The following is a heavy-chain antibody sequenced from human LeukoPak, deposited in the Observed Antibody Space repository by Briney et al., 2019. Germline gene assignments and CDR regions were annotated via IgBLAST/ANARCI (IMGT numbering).Heavy chain of an antibody. CDR3: ATTLNIATPGHL. Sequence: GGSLRLSCAASGFTFSSYSMNWVRQAPGKGLEWVSSISSSSSYIYYADSVKGRFTISRDNAKNSVYLQMSSLRAEDTGVYYCATTLNIATPGHLWGQGALVTVSS. V-gene: IGHV3-21*01. D-gene: IGHD6-13*01. CDR1: GFTFSSYS. CDR2: ISSSSSYI. J-gene: IGHJ4*02.